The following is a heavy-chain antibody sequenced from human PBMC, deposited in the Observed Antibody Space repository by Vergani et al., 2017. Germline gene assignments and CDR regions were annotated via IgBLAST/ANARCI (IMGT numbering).Heavy chain of an antibody. J-gene: IGHJ6*03. Sequence: QVQLEESGGGVVQPGRSLRLSCAASGFTLSSHAMHWVRQAPGKGLEWVAFIWYDGSKEYYADSVKGRFTISRDNSKNTLYLQMNSLRDADTAVYYCARYGYCTDGVCYMTYYYYMDVWGKGTAVTVSS. CDR2: IWYDGSKE. CDR1: GFTLSSHA. CDR3: ARYGYCTDGVCYMTYYYYMDV. V-gene: IGHV3-33*01. D-gene: IGHD2-8*01.